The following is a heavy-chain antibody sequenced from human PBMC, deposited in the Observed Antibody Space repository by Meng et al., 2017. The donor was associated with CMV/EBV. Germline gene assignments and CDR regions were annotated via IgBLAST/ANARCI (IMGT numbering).Heavy chain of an antibody. J-gene: IGHJ4*02. CDR1: GFTFSTYA. Sequence: GESLKISCAASGFTFSTYAMSWVRQAPGKGLEWVSAISSSSSYIYYADSVKGRFTISRDNAKNSLYLQMNSLRAEDTAVYYCARDPDYDFWSGYSPLDYWGQGTLVTVSS. V-gene: IGHV3-21*01. D-gene: IGHD3-3*01. CDR3: ARDPDYDFWSGYSPLDY. CDR2: ISSSSSYI.